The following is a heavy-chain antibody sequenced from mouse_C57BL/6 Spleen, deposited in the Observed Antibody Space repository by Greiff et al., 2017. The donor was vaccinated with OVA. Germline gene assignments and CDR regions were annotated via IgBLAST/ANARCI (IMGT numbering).Heavy chain of an antibody. CDR1: GYTFTSYW. Sequence: QVQLQQPGAELVMPGASVKLSCKASGYTFTSYWMHWVKQRPGQGLEWIGEIDPSDSYTNYNQKFKGKSTLTVDKSSRTAYMQLSSLTSEDSAVYYCARSGFDYWGQGTTLTVSS. CDR3: ARSGFDY. D-gene: IGHD3-1*01. CDR2: IDPSDSYT. J-gene: IGHJ2*01. V-gene: IGHV1-69*01.